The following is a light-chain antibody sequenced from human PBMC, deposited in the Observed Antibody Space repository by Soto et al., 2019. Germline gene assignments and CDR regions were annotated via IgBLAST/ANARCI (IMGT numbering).Light chain of an antibody. V-gene: IGLV2-23*02. Sequence: LTQPASVSGSPGQSITISCTGTSSDVGSYNLVSWYQHHPGKAPKLMIYEVSKRPSGVSNRFSGSKSGNTASLTISGLQAEDEADYYCCSYAGSSTFPYVFGTGTKVTVL. CDR2: EVS. J-gene: IGLJ1*01. CDR3: CSYAGSSTFPYV. CDR1: SSDVGSYNL.